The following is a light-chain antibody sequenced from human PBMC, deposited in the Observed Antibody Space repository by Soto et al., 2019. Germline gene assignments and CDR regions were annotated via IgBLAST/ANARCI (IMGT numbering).Light chain of an antibody. V-gene: IGKV3-20*01. CDR2: CAS. CDR3: QQYGSSPLT. Sequence: EIVLTQSPGTLSLSPGERATLSCRASQSVSSSYLAWYQQKPGQAPRLLIYCASSRATGIPDRFSGSGSGTAFTLTISSLEPEDFAVYYCQQYGSSPLTFGPGTKVDSK. J-gene: IGKJ3*01. CDR1: QSVSSSY.